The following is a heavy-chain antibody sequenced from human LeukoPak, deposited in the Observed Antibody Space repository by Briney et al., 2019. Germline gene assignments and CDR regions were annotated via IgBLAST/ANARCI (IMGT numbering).Heavy chain of an antibody. CDR2: IIPIFGTT. Sequence: ASVKVSCKASGGSVSTYSINWVRQAPGQGLEWMGGIIPIFGTTTYAQRFQGRVTITADESLSTAYMELSSLQSEDTAEYFCAKGLHASHGADVFDIWGQGTTVTVSS. D-gene: IGHD2-2*01. V-gene: IGHV1-69*13. J-gene: IGHJ3*02. CDR3: AKGLHASHGADVFDI. CDR1: GGSVSTYS.